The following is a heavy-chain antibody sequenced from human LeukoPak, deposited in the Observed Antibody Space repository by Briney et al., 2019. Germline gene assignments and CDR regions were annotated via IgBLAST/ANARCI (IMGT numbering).Heavy chain of an antibody. Sequence: GGSLRLSCVVSGFTFIEYTMNWVRQAPGKGLEWVSAISNNGGYTYYADSVQGRFTISRDNSKSTLCLQMNSLRAEDTAVYYCAKQLGYCSDGSCYFPYWGQGTLVTVSS. J-gene: IGHJ4*02. CDR2: ISNNGGYT. D-gene: IGHD2-15*01. CDR3: AKQLGYCSDGSCYFPY. V-gene: IGHV3-23*01. CDR1: GFTFIEYT.